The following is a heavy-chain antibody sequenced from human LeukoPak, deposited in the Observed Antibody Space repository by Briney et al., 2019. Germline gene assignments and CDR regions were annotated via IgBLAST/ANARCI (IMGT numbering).Heavy chain of an antibody. Sequence: SETLSLTCTVSGGSVSSGSYYWSWIRQPPGKGLEWIGYIYYSGSTNYNPSLKSRVTISVDTSKNQFSLKLSSVTAADTAMYYCARAAAEYSYGWAYYFDYWGQGTLVTVSS. J-gene: IGHJ4*02. V-gene: IGHV4-61*01. CDR1: GGSVSSGSYY. CDR3: ARAAAEYSYGWAYYFDY. CDR2: IYYSGST. D-gene: IGHD5-18*01.